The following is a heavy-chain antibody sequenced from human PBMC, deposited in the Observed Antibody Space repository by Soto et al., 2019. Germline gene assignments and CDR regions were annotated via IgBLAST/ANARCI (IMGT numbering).Heavy chain of an antibody. V-gene: IGHV5-51*01. CDR2: IYPVDFDT. J-gene: IGHJ4*02. Sequence: GESLKISCSGSGYSFTNYYLAWVRQMPGKGLEWMGIIYPVDFDTRYSPSFQGQVTISVDRSIRTAYLQWDSLKASDTAMYYCASSVLVPPTLNSSVFWGQGTLVTVSS. CDR3: ASSVLVPPTLNSSVF. D-gene: IGHD1-26*01. CDR1: GYSFTNYY.